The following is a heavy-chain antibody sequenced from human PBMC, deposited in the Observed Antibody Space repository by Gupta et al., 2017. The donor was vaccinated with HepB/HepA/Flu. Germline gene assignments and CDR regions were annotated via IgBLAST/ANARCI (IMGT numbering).Heavy chain of an antibody. CDR3: ATDGRGGATLGWFAP. CDR1: GGSISSYY. V-gene: IGHV4-4*07. J-gene: IGHJ5*02. CDR2: IYTSGST. Sequence: QVQLQESGPGLVKPSETLSLTCTVSGGSISSYYWSWIRQPAGKGLEWIGRIYTSGSTKYNPSRKSRVTMSVDKSKNKGSLKLRSVTAEETAVYYCATDGRGGATLGWFAPGGQGTMVTVYS. D-gene: IGHD1-26*01.